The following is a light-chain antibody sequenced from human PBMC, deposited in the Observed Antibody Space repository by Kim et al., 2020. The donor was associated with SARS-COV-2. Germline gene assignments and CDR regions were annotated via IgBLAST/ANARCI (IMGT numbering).Light chain of an antibody. J-gene: IGLJ1*01. CDR1: SLGTYY. V-gene: IGLV3-19*01. CDR3: NSRDTTDGLFV. CDR2: GRD. Sequence: SSELNQDPAVFAALGQTVKITCQGDSLGTYYVNWYQQKPGQAPVFVIDGRDNRPSGIPDRFSVSRSRNTASLTIAGAQAEDEADYYCNSRDTTDGLFVFGTGTKVTVL.